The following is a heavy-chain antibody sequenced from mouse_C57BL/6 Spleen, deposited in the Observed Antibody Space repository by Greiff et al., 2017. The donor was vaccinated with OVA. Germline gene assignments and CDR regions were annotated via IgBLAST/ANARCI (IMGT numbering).Heavy chain of an antibody. CDR2: ISSGGDYI. Sequence: DVMLVESGEGLVKPGGSLKLSCAASGFTFSSYAMSWVRQTPEKRLEWVAYISSGGDYIYYADTVKGRFTISRDNARNTLYLQMSSLKSEDTAMYYCTRDTGYYAMDYWGPGTSVTVSS. CDR3: TRDTGYYAMDY. CDR1: GFTFSSYA. D-gene: IGHD3-1*01. J-gene: IGHJ4*01. V-gene: IGHV5-9-1*02.